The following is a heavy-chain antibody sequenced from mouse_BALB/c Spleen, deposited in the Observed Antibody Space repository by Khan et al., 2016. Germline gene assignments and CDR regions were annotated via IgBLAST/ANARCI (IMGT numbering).Heavy chain of an antibody. CDR1: GYTFTSYY. J-gene: IGHJ3*01. D-gene: IGHD2-4*01. CDR3: TRAGYDYPFAY. Sequence: QVQLQQSGAELVKPGASVKLSCKASGYTFTSYYMYWVKQRPGQGLEWIGEINPSNGDTNFNERFKSKATLTVDKSSGTTYMQFSSLTSDDYAVDYCTRAGYDYPFAYWGQGTLVTVSA. V-gene: IGHV1S81*02. CDR2: INPSNGDT.